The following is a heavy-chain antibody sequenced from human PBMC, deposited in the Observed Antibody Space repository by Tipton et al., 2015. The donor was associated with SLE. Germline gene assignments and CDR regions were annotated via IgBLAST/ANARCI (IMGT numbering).Heavy chain of an antibody. CDR1: GGSITSGSYY. D-gene: IGHD6-25*01. CDR3: ARRRAATGLFSERGWFDP. V-gene: IGHV4-61*02. Sequence: TLSLTCTVSGGSITSGSYYWSWIRQPAGKGLEWIGRIYNSGITNYNPSPRSRITILLDTSNNQFSLRLSSVTAADTAVYYCARRRAATGLFSERGWFDPWGQGALVTVSS. J-gene: IGHJ5*02. CDR2: IYNSGIT.